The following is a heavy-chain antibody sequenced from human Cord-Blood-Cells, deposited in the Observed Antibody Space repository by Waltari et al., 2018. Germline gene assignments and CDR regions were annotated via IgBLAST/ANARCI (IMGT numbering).Heavy chain of an antibody. Sequence: QVQLVQSAAEVKTPGAAVKVSCKASGYTSTSYYLHWVRQAPGQGVEWMGIINPIGGRTSCAQKFQGRVTMTRDTSKSTVYMELSSLRAEDTAVYYCARDPGMAAAGYYLDYWGQGTLVTVSS. V-gene: IGHV1-46*03. CDR3: ARDPGMAAAGYYLDY. J-gene: IGHJ4*02. D-gene: IGHD6-13*01. CDR2: INPIGGRT. CDR1: GYTSTSYY.